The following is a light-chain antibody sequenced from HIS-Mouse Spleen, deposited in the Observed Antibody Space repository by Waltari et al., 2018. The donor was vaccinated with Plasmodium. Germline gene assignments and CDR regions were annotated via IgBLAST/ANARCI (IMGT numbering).Light chain of an antibody. CDR1: SSDVGGYNY. J-gene: IGLJ3*02. Sequence: QSALTQPRSVSGSPGQSVTISCTGTSSDVGGYNYVSWYQQHPGKAPKLMIYDVSKRPSGGPDRFSGANAGNTASLTISGLQAEDEADYYCCAYAGSYTWVFGGGTKLTVL. CDR2: DVS. V-gene: IGLV2-11*01. CDR3: CAYAGSYTWV.